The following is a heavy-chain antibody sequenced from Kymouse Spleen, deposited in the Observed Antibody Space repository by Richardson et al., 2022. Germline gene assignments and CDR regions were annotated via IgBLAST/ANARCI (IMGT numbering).Heavy chain of an antibody. CDR2: IKSKTDGGTT. D-gene: IGHD1-7*01. J-gene: IGHJ6*02. Sequence: EVQLVESGGGLVKPGGSLRLSCAASGFTFSNAWMSWVRQAPGKGLEWVGRIKSKTDGGTTDYAAPVKGRFTISRDDSKNTLYLQMNSLKTEDTAVYYCTTGITGTNYYYYYGMDVWGQGTTVTVSS. CDR3: TTGITGTNYYYYYGMDV. CDR1: GFTFSNAW. V-gene: IGHV3-15*01.